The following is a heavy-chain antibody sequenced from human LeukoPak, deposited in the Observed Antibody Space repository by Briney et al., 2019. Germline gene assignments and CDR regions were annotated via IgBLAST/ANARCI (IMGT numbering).Heavy chain of an antibody. J-gene: IGHJ5*02. CDR3: ARDRVANDYGDYNWFDP. V-gene: IGHV4-34*01. CDR1: GGSFSGYY. Sequence: PSETLSLTCVVSGGSFSGYYWSWIRQPPGKGLEWIGEINHGGRTNYSPSLKSRVTISVDTSKNQFSLKLSSVTAADTAVYYCARDRVANDYGDYNWFDPWGQGTLVTVSS. D-gene: IGHD4-17*01. CDR2: INHGGRT.